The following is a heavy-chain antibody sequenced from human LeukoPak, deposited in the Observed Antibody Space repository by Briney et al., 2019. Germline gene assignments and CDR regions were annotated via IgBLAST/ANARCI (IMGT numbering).Heavy chain of an antibody. J-gene: IGHJ3*02. CDR3: ARDWVAGVPFDAFDI. CDR1: GFTLSSYW. D-gene: IGHD3-10*01. V-gene: IGHV3-7*03. CDR2: IKEDGSEK. Sequence: GGSLRLSCAASGFTLSSYWMSWVRQAPGKGLEWVANIKEDGSEKYYVDSVKGRFTISRDNAQNSVYQHMNSLTAEDTALYYCARDWVAGVPFDAFDIWGQGTMVSVSS.